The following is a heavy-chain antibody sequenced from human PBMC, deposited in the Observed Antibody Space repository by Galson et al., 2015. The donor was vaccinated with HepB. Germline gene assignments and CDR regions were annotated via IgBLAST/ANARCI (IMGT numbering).Heavy chain of an antibody. D-gene: IGHD3-9*01. V-gene: IGHV3-74*01. CDR2: INSDGSST. J-gene: IGHJ4*02. CDR1: GFTFSNYW. Sequence: SLRLSCAASGFTFSNYWIHWVRQAPGKGLVWVSRINSDGSSTSYADSVKGRFTISRDNSKNTLYLQMNSLRAEDTAVYYCARDLMDYDILTGYYVSTMIDAPIDYWGQGTLVTVSS. CDR3: ARDLMDYDILTGYYVSTMIDAPIDY.